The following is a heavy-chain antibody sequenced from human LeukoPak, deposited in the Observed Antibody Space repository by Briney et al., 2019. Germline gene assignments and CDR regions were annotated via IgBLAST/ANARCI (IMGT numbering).Heavy chain of an antibody. J-gene: IGHJ4*02. D-gene: IGHD6-13*01. CDR2: INPNSGGT. CDR3: ARDSRVHSSPVDY. CDR1: GYTFTGYY. Sequence: GASVKVSCKASGYTFTGYYMHWVRQAPGQGLEWMGWINPNSGGTKYAQKFQGRVTMTRDTSISTAYMELSSLTSDDTAVYYCARDSRVHSSPVDYWGQGTLVTVSS. V-gene: IGHV1-2*02.